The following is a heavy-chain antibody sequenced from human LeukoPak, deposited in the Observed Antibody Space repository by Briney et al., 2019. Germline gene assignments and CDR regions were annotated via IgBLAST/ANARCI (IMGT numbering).Heavy chain of an antibody. Sequence: GGSLRLSCAASGFTFSNYWMSWVRQAPAQGLEWVANRKQYGSEKYYVDSVKGRFTISRDNAKNSLYLQMNSLRAEDTAVYYCARGDYFGSGTSFIDAFDIWGQGTMVTVS. J-gene: IGHJ3*02. D-gene: IGHD3-10*01. CDR3: ARGDYFGSGTSFIDAFDI. CDR2: RKQYGSEK. V-gene: IGHV3-7*01. CDR1: GFTFSNYW.